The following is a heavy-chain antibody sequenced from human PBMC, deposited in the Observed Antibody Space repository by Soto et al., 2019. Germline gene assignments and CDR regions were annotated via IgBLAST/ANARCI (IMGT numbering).Heavy chain of an antibody. D-gene: IGHD5-18*01. Sequence: QVQLVESGGGVVQPGRSLRLSCAASGFTFSSYGMHWVRQAPGKGLEWVAVISYDGSNKYYEDSVKGLFTISRDNSKNSLYLKMNSLRAAETAGYYCAQAVEYSYGGGAFDYWGQGTLVTVSS. V-gene: IGHV3-30*18. J-gene: IGHJ4*02. CDR1: GFTFSSYG. CDR3: AQAVEYSYGGGAFDY. CDR2: ISYDGSNK.